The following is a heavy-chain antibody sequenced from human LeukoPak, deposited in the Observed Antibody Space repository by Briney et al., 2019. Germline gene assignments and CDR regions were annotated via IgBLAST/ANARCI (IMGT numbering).Heavy chain of an antibody. CDR1: GDSVSSNSAA. Sequence: SQTLSLTCAISGDSVSSNSAAWNWIRQSPSRGLEWLGRTYYRSKWYNDYAVSVKSRITINPDTSKNQFSLKLSSVTAADTAVYYCASFSSSWDPFDIWGQGTMVTVSS. CDR2: TYYRSKWYN. J-gene: IGHJ3*02. V-gene: IGHV6-1*01. CDR3: ASFSSSWDPFDI. D-gene: IGHD6-13*01.